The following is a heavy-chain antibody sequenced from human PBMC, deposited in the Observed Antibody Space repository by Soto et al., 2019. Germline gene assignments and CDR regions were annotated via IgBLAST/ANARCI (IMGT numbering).Heavy chain of an antibody. CDR2: ISYNGNT. V-gene: IGHV4-59*11. Sequence: QVQLQESGPGLVKPAETLSLTCSVSGGSIRNHSWSWIRQPPGKGLELIGYISYNGNTNYHPSLKSLVTMSVDTSRNQISLKMPTVTAADTAVYYCTRANWYSEYWGQGTLVTVSS. CDR1: GGSIRNHS. CDR3: TRANWYSEY. J-gene: IGHJ4*02. D-gene: IGHD7-27*01.